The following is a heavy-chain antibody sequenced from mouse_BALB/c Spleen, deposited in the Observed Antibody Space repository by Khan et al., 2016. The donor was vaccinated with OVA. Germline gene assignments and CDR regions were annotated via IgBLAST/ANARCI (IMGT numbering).Heavy chain of an antibody. CDR2: ISYSGST. CDR3: ARGNYYGYALDY. V-gene: IGHV3-2*02. CDR1: GYSITSNYA. D-gene: IGHD1-1*01. J-gene: IGHJ4*01. Sequence: EVQLVESGPGLVKPSQSLSLTCTVNGYSITSNYAWNWIRQFPGNKLEWMGYISYSGSTNYNPSLKRRLSITRDASTNQFFLLLHSVTTEDSATYYCARGNYYGYALDYWGQGTSVTVSS.